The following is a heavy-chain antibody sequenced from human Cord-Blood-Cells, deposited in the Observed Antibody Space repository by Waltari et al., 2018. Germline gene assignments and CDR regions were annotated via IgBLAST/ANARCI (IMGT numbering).Heavy chain of an antibody. D-gene: IGHD6-13*01. CDR2: ISYDGSNK. CDR3: ASGSSSWYYFDY. Sequence: QVQLVESGGGVVQPGRSLRPSCAAPGFTFSSFGMHWVRQAPGKGLEWVAVISYDGSNKYYADSVKGRFTISRDNSKNTLYLQMNSLRAEDTAVYYCASGSSSWYYFDYWGQGTLVTVSS. J-gene: IGHJ4*02. V-gene: IGHV3-30*03. CDR1: GFTFSSFG.